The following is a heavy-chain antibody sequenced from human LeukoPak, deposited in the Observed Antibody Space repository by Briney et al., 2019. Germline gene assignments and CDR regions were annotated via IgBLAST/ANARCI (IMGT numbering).Heavy chain of an antibody. D-gene: IGHD3-10*01. Sequence: PGGSLRLSCAASGFTFSSYSMNWVRQAPGKGLEWVSYISSSSSTIYYADTVKGRFTISRDNAKNSLYLQMNSLRDEDTAVYYCARVKFGEREDYFDYWGQGTLVTVSS. CDR3: ARVKFGEREDYFDY. CDR2: ISSSSSTI. J-gene: IGHJ4*02. CDR1: GFTFSSYS. V-gene: IGHV3-48*02.